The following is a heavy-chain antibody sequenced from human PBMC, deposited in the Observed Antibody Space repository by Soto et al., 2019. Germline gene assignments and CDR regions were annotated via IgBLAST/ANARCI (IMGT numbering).Heavy chain of an antibody. V-gene: IGHV3-23*01. D-gene: IGHD3-22*01. Sequence: GGSLRLSCAACGFTFSSYAMSWVRQAPWKGLEWVSAISGSGGSTYYADSVKGRFTISRDNSKNTLYLQMNSLRAEDTAVYYCAKDPVYYDGSGYLALLDYWGQRTLVAVSS. J-gene: IGHJ4*02. CDR2: ISGSGGST. CDR1: GFTFSSYA. CDR3: AKDPVYYDGSGYLALLDY.